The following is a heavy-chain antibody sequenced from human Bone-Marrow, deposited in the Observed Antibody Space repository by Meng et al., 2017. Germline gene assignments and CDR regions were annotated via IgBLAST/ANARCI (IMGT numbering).Heavy chain of an antibody. CDR2: IYYSGST. J-gene: IGHJ5*02. CDR3: ARDRYYDFWSGYYRADRAKNWFDP. CDR1: GGSVSSGSYY. D-gene: IGHD3-3*01. Sequence: SETLSLTCTVSGGSVSSGSYYWSWIRQPPGKGLEWIGYIYYSGSTNYNPSLKSRVTISVDTSKNQFSLKLSSVTAADTAVYYCARDRYYDFWSGYYRADRAKNWFDPWGQGTLVTVSS. V-gene: IGHV4-61*01.